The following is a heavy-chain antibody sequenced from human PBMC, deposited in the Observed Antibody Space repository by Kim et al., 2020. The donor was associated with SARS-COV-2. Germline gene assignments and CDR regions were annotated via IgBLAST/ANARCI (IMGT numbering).Heavy chain of an antibody. V-gene: IGHV3-48*03. CDR1: GFTFSSYE. Sequence: GGSLRLSCAASGFTFSSYEMNWVRQAPGKGLEWISYISSSGNNIFYADSVKGRFTISRDNRKNSLYLQMNSLRVDDTAVYYCASDDDSDRWSPFVDWGQGALVTVS. J-gene: IGHJ4*02. CDR3: ASDDDSDRWSPFVD. D-gene: IGHD1-26*01. CDR2: ISSSGNNI.